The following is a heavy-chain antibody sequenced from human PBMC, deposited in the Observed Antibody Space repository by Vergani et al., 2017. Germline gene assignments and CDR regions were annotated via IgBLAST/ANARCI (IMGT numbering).Heavy chain of an antibody. CDR2: ISWNSGSI. CDR1: GFTFDDYA. Sequence: EVQLLESGGGLVQPGGSLRLSCAASGFTFDDYAMHWVRQAPGKGLEWVSGISWNSGSIGYADSVKGRFTISRDTAKNSLYLQMNSLRAEDTAVYYCARERGAYSNYLPNYYYYYYMDVWGKGTTVTVSS. CDR3: ARERGAYSNYLPNYYYYYYMDV. V-gene: IGHV3-9*01. D-gene: IGHD4-11*01. J-gene: IGHJ6*03.